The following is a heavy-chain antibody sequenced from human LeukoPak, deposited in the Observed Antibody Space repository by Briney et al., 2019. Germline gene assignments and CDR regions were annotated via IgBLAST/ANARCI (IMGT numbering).Heavy chain of an antibody. CDR2: VSGRGDVT. CDR3: AKGNNCQVENYYGMYV. Sequence: GGSLRLSCAASGFIFTTSAMSWVRQAPGRGLEWVSGVSGRGDVTYYADSVKGRFTVSRDNSKNTLYLQMKSLRDDDTAIYYCAKGNNCQVENYYGMYVWGQGTTVTASS. CDR1: GFIFTTSA. D-gene: IGHD1-1*01. V-gene: IGHV3-23*01. J-gene: IGHJ6*02.